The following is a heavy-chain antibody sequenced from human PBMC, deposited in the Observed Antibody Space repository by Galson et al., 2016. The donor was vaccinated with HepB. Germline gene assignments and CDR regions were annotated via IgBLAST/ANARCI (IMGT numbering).Heavy chain of an antibody. J-gene: IGHJ6*03. D-gene: IGHD4-17*01. CDR2: INPSGGST. V-gene: IGHV1-46*01. CDR1: GYTFTSYY. Sequence: SVKVSCKASGYTFTSYYMHWVRQAPGQGLEWMGKINPSGGSTRYAQKFQGRVTMTRDTSTSTVYMELSSLRSEDTAVYYCARGTVTPFHYYYYYMDVLGKGTTVTVSS. CDR3: ARGTVTPFHYYYYYMDV.